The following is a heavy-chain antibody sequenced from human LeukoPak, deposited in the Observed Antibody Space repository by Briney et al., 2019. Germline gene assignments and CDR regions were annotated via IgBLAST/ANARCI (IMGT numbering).Heavy chain of an antibody. CDR2: ISGSNGYI. D-gene: IGHD6-13*01. CDR3: AREIIAATLDG. J-gene: IGHJ4*02. V-gene: IGHV3-21*01. CDR1: GFTFRSYS. Sequence: GGSLRLSCTASGFTFRSYSLNWVRQAPGKGLEWVSSISGSNGYIYYADSVKGRFTISRDNARNSLFPQMNSLRAEDTAVYYCAREIIAATLDGWGQGTLVIVSS.